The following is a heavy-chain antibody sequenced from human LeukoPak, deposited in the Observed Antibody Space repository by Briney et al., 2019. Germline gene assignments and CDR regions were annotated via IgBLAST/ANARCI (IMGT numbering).Heavy chain of an antibody. CDR2: IIPIFATA. V-gene: IGHV1-69*13. D-gene: IGHD6-6*01. Sequence: SVKVSCKASGGTFSNYAISWVRQAPGQGLEWMGGIIPIFATANYAQKFQGRVTITADESTSTVYMELSSLRSEDTAVYYCARDSRVDSSSFTGDAFDIWGQGTMVTVSS. CDR3: ARDSRVDSSSFTGDAFDI. J-gene: IGHJ3*02. CDR1: GGTFSNYA.